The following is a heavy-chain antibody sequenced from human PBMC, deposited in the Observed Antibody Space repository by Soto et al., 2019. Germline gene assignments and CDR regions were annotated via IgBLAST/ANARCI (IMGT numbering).Heavy chain of an antibody. CDR2: ISGSGGST. V-gene: IGHV3-23*01. CDR3: AKLSGSFSSDSYGMDV. Sequence: PGGSLRLSCAASGFTFSSYAMSWVRQAPGKGLERVSAISGSGGSTYYADSVKGRFSISRDNSKNTLYLQMNSLRAEDTAVYYCAKLSGSFSSDSYGMDVWGQGTTVSVSS. J-gene: IGHJ6*02. D-gene: IGHD3-10*01. CDR1: GFTFSSYA.